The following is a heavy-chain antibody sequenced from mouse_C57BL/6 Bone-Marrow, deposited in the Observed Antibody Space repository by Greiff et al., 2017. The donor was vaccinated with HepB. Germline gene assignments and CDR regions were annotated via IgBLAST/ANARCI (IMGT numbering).Heavy chain of an antibody. CDR2: ISDGGSYT. V-gene: IGHV5-4*01. D-gene: IGHD1-1*01. CDR3: ARDLYYGSSYEAMDY. J-gene: IGHJ4*01. Sequence: EVKVVESGGGLVKPGGSLKLSCAASGFTFSSYAMSWVRQTPEKRLEWVATISDGGSYTYYPDNVKGRFTISRDNAKNNLYLQMSHLKSEDTAMYYCARDLYYGSSYEAMDYWGQGTSVTVSS. CDR1: GFTFSSYA.